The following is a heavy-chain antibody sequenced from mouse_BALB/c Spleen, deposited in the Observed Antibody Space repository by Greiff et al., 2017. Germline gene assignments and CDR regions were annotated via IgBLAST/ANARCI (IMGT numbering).Heavy chain of an antibody. CDR3: VRQNGSFDY. D-gene: IGHD2-2*01. CDR2: IRSKSNNYAT. J-gene: IGHJ2*01. V-gene: IGHV10-1*02. CDR1: GFTFNTYA. Sequence: EVQLVESGGGLVQPKGSLKLSCAASGFTFNTYAMNWVRQAPGKGLEWVARIRSKSNNYATYYADSVKDRFTISRDDSQSMLYLQMNNLKTEDTAMYYCVRQNGSFDYWGQGTTRTVSS.